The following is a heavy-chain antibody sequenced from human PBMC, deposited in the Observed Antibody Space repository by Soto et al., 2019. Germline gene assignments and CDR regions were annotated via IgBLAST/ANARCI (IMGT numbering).Heavy chain of an antibody. CDR3: VSEYYGGFDH. CDR1: GLIFSDYF. V-gene: IGHV3-72*01. Sequence: EVQLVESGGGLVQPGGSLRLSCAASGLIFSDYFMAWVRQAPGKGLEWVGRSTNKGNSYSTKYAASVRGRFTISREESKNALYLQMNNLKTEDTVLYYCVSEYYGGFDHWGQGTLVTVSS. D-gene: IGHD3-3*01. J-gene: IGHJ4*02. CDR2: STNKGNSYST.